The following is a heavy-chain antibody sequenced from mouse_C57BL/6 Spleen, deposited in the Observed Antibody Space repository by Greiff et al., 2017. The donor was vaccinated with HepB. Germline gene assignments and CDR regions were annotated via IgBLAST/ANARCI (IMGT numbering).Heavy chain of an antibody. CDR2: IDPANGNT. CDR1: GFNIKNTY. CDR3: ARYYGSRRYAMDY. Sequence: EVQLQQSVAELVRPGASVKLSCTASGFNIKNTYMHWVKQRPEQGLEWIGRIDPANGNTKYDPKFQGKATITADTSSNTAYLQLSSLTSEDAAIYYCARYYGSRRYAMDYWGQGTSVTVSS. D-gene: IGHD1-1*01. J-gene: IGHJ4*01. V-gene: IGHV14-3*01.